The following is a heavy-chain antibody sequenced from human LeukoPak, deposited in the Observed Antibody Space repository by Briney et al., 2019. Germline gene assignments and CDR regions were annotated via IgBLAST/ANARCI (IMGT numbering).Heavy chain of an antibody. CDR2: ISSSSTTM. D-gene: IGHD3-22*01. Sequence: PGGSLRLSCAASEFTFSSYSMNWVRQAPGKGLEWVSYISSSSTTMYYADSVKGRFTISRDNAKNSLYLQMNSLRAEDTAVYYCARDFHVRQYHIGGYSYWGQGTLVTVSS. V-gene: IGHV3-48*01. CDR3: ARDFHVRQYHIGGYSY. CDR1: EFTFSSYS. J-gene: IGHJ4*02.